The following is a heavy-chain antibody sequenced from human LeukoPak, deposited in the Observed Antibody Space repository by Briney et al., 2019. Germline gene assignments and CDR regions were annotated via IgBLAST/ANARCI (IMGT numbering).Heavy chain of an antibody. CDR2: ITSRTDGGAT. Sequence: GGSLRLSCAASGFTFSDAWMTWVRQAPGKGLEWVGRITSRTDGGATDYAAPVKGKFTFSRDDSKNTLYLQMNSLKTEDTAVYYCTTDPNFDYVWGTYRLDYWGQGTLVTVSS. V-gene: IGHV3-15*05. J-gene: IGHJ4*02. CDR1: GFTFSDAW. D-gene: IGHD3-16*02. CDR3: TTDPNFDYVWGTYRLDY.